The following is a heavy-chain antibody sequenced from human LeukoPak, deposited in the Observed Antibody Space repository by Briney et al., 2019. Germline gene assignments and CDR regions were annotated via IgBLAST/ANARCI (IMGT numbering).Heavy chain of an antibody. CDR1: GGSISVYY. CDR2: VFYSGST. Sequence: SETLSLTCTVSGGSISVYYWSWIRQPPGKGLEWIGYVFYSGSTNYNPSLKSRVTISVDRSKNQFSLKLSSVTAADTAVYYCASPGYSSSAFDYWGQGTLVTVSS. CDR3: ASPGYSSSAFDY. V-gene: IGHV4-59*12. D-gene: IGHD6-13*01. J-gene: IGHJ4*02.